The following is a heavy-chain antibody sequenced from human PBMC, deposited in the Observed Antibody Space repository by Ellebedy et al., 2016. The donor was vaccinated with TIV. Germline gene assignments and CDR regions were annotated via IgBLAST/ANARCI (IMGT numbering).Heavy chain of an antibody. CDR3: ARSGGWYTPYDY. J-gene: IGHJ4*02. V-gene: IGHV4-59*01. D-gene: IGHD6-19*01. CDR1: GGFISNYY. CDR2: IYSSGSG. Sequence: MPSETLSLTCAVSGGFISNYYWSWIRQPPGKGLEWIGYIYSSGSGEYNPSLKSRVTMSVDTSRGQFSLRLNSVTAADTAVYYCARSGGWYTPYDYWGQGTLVTVSS.